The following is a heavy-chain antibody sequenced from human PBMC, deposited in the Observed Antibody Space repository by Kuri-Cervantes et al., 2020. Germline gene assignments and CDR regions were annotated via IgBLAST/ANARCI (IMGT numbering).Heavy chain of an antibody. CDR3: ARDGGSGSYYIAYYYYGMDV. Sequence: GGSLRLSCAASGFTFSSYWMSWVRQAPGKGLEWVANIKQDGSEKYYVDSVKGRFTISRGNAKNSLYLQMNSLRAEDTAVYYCARDGGSGSYYIAYYYYGMDVWGQGTTVTVSS. V-gene: IGHV3-7*01. CDR1: GFTFSSYW. CDR2: IKQDGSEK. J-gene: IGHJ6*02. D-gene: IGHD3-10*01.